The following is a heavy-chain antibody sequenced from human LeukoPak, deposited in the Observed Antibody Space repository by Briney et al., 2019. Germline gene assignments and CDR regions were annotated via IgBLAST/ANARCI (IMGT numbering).Heavy chain of an antibody. Sequence: KPSETLSLTCTVYGGSFSGYYWSWIRQPPGKGLGWIGGINHSGSTNYNPSLKSQVTISVDTSKNQFSLKLSSVTAADTAVYYCARHYTYCSSGSCYPQEFDYWGQGTLVTVSS. J-gene: IGHJ4*02. CDR1: GGSFSGYY. CDR3: ARHYTYCSSGSCYPQEFDY. D-gene: IGHD2-15*01. CDR2: INHSGST. V-gene: IGHV4-34*01.